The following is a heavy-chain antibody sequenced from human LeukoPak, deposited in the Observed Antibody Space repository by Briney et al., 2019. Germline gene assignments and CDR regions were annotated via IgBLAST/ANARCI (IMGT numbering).Heavy chain of an antibody. D-gene: IGHD4-17*01. CDR3: AGHGDYVYDYYYYMDV. CDR2: IIPIFGTA. CDR1: GGTFSSYA. J-gene: IGHJ6*03. Sequence: SVKVSCKASGGTFSSYAISWVRQAPGQGLEWMGGIIPIFGTANYAQKFQGRVTITTDESTSTAYMELSSLRSEDTAVYYCAGHGDYVYDYYYYMDVWGKGTTVTVSS. V-gene: IGHV1-69*05.